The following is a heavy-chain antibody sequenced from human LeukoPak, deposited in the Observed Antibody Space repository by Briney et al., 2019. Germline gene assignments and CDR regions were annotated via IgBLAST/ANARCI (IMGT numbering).Heavy chain of an antibody. CDR1: GGTFSSYT. J-gene: IGHJ4*02. Sequence: SVKVSCKASGGTFSSYTISWVRQAPGQGLEWIGRIIPILGIANYAQKFQGRVTITADKSTSTAYMELSSLRSEATAVYYCHIVVVPAAGNFDYWGQGTLVTVSS. CDR3: HIVVVPAAGNFDY. V-gene: IGHV1-69*02. CDR2: IIPILGIA. D-gene: IGHD2-2*01.